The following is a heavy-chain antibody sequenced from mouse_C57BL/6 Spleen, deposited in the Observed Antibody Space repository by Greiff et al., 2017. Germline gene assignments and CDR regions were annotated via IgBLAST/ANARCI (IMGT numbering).Heavy chain of an antibody. V-gene: IGHV1-64*01. CDR2: IHPNSGST. D-gene: IGHD1-1*02. CDR1: GYTFTSYW. CDR3: ARAGVVDYDARDY. J-gene: IGHJ4*01. Sequence: QVQLQQPGPELVKPGASVKLSCKASGYTFTSYWMHWVKQRPGQGLAWIGMIHPNSGSTNYNEKFKSKATLTVDNSSSTAYMQLSSLTSEESAVYYSARAGVVDYDARDYRGQGTAVTVSS.